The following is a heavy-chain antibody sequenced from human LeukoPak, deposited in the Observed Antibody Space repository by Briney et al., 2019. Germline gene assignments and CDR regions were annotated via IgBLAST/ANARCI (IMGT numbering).Heavy chain of an antibody. J-gene: IGHJ4*01. Sequence: PSETLSLTCAVSGGSISSGDYSWSWIRQPPGKGLEWIGYIFQSGSTYYSPSLKSRVTISVDTSRNYFSLKLSSVTAADTAVYYCARLYYDVWNGYYYFDYWGQGTLVTVSS. D-gene: IGHD3-3*01. CDR2: IFQSGST. V-gene: IGHV4-30-2*02. CDR3: ARLYYDVWNGYYYFDY. CDR1: GGSISSGDYS.